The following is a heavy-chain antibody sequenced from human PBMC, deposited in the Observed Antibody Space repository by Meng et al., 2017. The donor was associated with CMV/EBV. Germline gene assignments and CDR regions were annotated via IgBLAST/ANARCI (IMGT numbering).Heavy chain of an antibody. CDR1: GGTFSSYA. D-gene: IGHD1-26*01. V-gene: IGHV1-69*10. CDR2: IIPILGIA. Sequence: SVKVSCKAAGGTFSSYAISWVRQAPGPGLEWMGGIIPILGIANYAQKFQGRVTITADKSTSTAYMELSSLRSEDTAVYYCARDGGVGAGGYYYYGMEVWGQGTTVTVSS. CDR3: ARDGGVGAGGYYYYGMEV. J-gene: IGHJ6*02.